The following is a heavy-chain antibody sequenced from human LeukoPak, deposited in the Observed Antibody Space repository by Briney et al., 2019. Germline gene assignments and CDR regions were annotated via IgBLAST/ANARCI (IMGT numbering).Heavy chain of an antibody. Sequence: GGSLRLSCAVSGFTFTQIGMGWVRQAPGKGLEWVSAIGGGGSDTKYADSVKGRFTISRDISKNTLYLQMDSLRAEDTAVYYCARDYGFDYWGQGTLVTVSS. CDR2: IGGGGSDT. CDR1: GFTFTQIG. D-gene: IGHD4-17*01. CDR3: ARDYGFDY. V-gene: IGHV3-23*01. J-gene: IGHJ4*02.